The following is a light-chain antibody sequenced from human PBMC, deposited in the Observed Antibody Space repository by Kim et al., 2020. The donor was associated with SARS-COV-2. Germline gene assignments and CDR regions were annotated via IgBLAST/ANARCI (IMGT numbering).Light chain of an antibody. CDR2: DVS. V-gene: IGLV2-14*03. CDR3: SSYTSSSTPLYV. CDR1: SSDVGGYNY. J-gene: IGLJ1*01. Sequence: SITISCTGTSSDVGGYNYVSWYQQHPGKAPKLMIYDVSNRPSGVSNRFSGSKSSNTASLTISGLQAEDEADYYCSSYTSSSTPLYVFGTGTKVTVL.